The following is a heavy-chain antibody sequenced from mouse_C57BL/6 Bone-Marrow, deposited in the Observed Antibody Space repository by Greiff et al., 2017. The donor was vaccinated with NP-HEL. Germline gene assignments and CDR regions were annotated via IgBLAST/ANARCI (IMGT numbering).Heavy chain of an antibody. V-gene: IGHV10-1*01. CDR1: GFSFNTYA. CDR2: IRSKSNNYAT. J-gene: IGHJ3*01. Sequence: GGGLVQPKGSLKLSCAASGFSFNTYAMNWVRQAPGKGLEWVARIRSKSNNYATYYADSVKDRFTISRDDSESMLYLQMNNLKTEDTARYYCVRGGAWFAYWGQGTLVTVSA. CDR3: VRGGAWFAY.